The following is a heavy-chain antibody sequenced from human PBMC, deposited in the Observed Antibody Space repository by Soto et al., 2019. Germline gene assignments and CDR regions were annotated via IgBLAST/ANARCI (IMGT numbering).Heavy chain of an antibody. Sequence: QLQLQESGPGLVKPSETLSLTCTVSGDSIISSDFYWGWVRQPPGKGLEWIGSIFYLGSSYYNPSLKSRVTMSVDTSKNQFSLRLRSVTAADTALYFCARHSLALRKNTWFDPWGQGIMVTVDS. D-gene: IGHD3-3*02. J-gene: IGHJ5*02. CDR3: ARHSLALRKNTWFDP. V-gene: IGHV4-39*01. CDR2: IFYLGSS. CDR1: GDSIISSDFY.